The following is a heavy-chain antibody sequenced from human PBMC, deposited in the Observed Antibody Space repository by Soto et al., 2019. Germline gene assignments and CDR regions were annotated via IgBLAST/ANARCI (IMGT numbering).Heavy chain of an antibody. CDR2: FDPEDGET. D-gene: IGHD6-13*01. V-gene: IGHV1-24*01. Sequence: ASVKVSCKVSGYTLTELSMHWVRQAPGKGLEWMGGFDPEDGETIYAQKFQGRVTMTEDTSTDTAYMELSSLRSEDTAVYYCATDPLPVLAAAGPHNYYGMDVCGQGTTVTVSS. CDR1: GYTLTELS. CDR3: ATDPLPVLAAAGPHNYYGMDV. J-gene: IGHJ6*02.